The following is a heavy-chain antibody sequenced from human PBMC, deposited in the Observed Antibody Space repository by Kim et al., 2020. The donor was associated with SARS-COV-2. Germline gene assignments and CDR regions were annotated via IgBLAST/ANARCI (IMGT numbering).Heavy chain of an antibody. V-gene: IGHV1-8*01. CDR1: GYTFTSYD. CDR3: ARSSGRVLRYFDWFSQGGYFEL. Sequence: ASVKVSCKASGYTFTSYDINWVRQATGQGLEWMGWMNPNSGNTGYAQKFQGRVTMTRNTSISTAYMELSSLRSEDTAVYYCARSSGRVLRYFDWFSQGGYFELWGRGTLVTVSS. D-gene: IGHD3-9*01. J-gene: IGHJ2*01. CDR2: MNPNSGNT.